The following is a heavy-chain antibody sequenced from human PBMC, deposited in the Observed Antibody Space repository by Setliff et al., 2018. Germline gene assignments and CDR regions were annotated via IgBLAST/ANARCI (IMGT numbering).Heavy chain of an antibody. D-gene: IGHD3-22*01. CDR1: GYTFTGYY. Sequence: EASVKVSCKASGYTFTGYYMHWVRQAPGQGLEWMGRINPNSGGTNYAQKFQGWVTMTRDTSISTAYMELSRLRSDDTAVYYCARDRPPYYYDSSSYYYSAGNFDYWGQGTLVTVSS. V-gene: IGHV1-2*04. J-gene: IGHJ4*02. CDR3: ARDRPPYYYDSSSYYYSAGNFDY. CDR2: INPNSGGT.